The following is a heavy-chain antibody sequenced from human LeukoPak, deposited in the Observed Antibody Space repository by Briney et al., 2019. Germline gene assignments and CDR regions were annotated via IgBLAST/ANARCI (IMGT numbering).Heavy chain of an antibody. D-gene: IGHD6-6*01. V-gene: IGHV4-34*01. CDR1: GGSFSGYY. Sequence: SETLSLTCAVYGGSFSGYYWSWIRQPPGKGLEWIGEINHSGSTNYNPFLKSRVTISVDTSKNQFSLKLSSVTAADTAVYYCANDEQLAHSSFDYWGQGTLVTVSS. CDR3: ANDEQLAHSSFDY. J-gene: IGHJ4*02. CDR2: INHSGST.